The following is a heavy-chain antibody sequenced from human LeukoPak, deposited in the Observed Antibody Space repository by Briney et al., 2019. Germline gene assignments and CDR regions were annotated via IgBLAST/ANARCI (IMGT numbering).Heavy chain of an antibody. Sequence: SETLSLTCTVSGGSISSSSYYWGWIRQPPGKGLEWIGSIYYSGSTYYNPSLKSRVTIPVDTSNNQFSLKLSSVTAADTAVYYCARRVSSYYFDSWGQGTLVTVSS. V-gene: IGHV4-39*07. CDR2: IYYSGST. D-gene: IGHD6-13*01. CDR3: ARRVSSYYFDS. J-gene: IGHJ4*02. CDR1: GGSISSSSYY.